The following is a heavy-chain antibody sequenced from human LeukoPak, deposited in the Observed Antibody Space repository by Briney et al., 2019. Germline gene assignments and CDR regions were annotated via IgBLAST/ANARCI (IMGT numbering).Heavy chain of an antibody. Sequence: GGSLRLSCAASGFTFSSYSMNWVRQAPGKGLEWVSYISSSSTIYYADSVKGRFTISRDNAKNSLYLQMNSLRAEDTAVYYCARDPRYCSSTSCYTSLDYFDYWGQGTLVTVSS. D-gene: IGHD2-2*02. CDR3: ARDPRYCSSTSCYTSLDYFDY. CDR2: ISSSSTI. CDR1: GFTFSSYS. J-gene: IGHJ4*02. V-gene: IGHV3-48*01.